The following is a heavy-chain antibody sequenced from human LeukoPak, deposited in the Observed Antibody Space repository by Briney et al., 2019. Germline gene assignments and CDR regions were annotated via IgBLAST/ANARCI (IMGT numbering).Heavy chain of an antibody. D-gene: IGHD2-2*01. Sequence: PGGSLRLSCAASGFTFSIYTMNWVREAPGKGLEWGSTISGSGGSAYYADSVKGRVTISRDNAKKSLYLQMNSVRAEDTAVYSCAGPMGPAAIFGFDYWGQGTLVTVSS. J-gene: IGHJ4*02. CDR1: GFTFSIYT. CDR3: AGPMGPAAIFGFDY. CDR2: ISGSGGSA. V-gene: IGHV3-21*01.